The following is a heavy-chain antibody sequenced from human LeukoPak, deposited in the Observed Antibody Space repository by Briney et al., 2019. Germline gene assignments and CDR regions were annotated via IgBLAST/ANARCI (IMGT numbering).Heavy chain of an antibody. Sequence: GGSLRLSCAASGFTFTSNWMSWVRQAPGKGLEWFGRIKRKTDGEETDYAANGKARSTISRHDSLNTLYLQMDSLRTEDTAVYYCTTDRDTAVANWCDPWGQGTLVAVSP. CDR2: IKRKTDGEET. CDR1: GFTFTSNW. V-gene: IGHV3-15*01. J-gene: IGHJ5*02. D-gene: IGHD2-2*01. CDR3: TTDRDTAVANWCDP.